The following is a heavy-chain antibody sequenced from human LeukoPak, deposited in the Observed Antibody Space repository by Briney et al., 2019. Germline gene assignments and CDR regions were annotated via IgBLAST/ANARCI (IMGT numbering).Heavy chain of an antibody. CDR3: ARSLFGDGYNFDY. Sequence: ASVTVSCTASGGTFSSYAISWVRQAPGQGLEWMGGIIPIFGTANYAQKFQGRVTITADESTSTAYMELSSLRSEDTAVYYCARSLFGDGYNFDYWGQGTLVTVSS. J-gene: IGHJ4*02. V-gene: IGHV1-69*01. CDR2: IIPIFGTA. D-gene: IGHD5-24*01. CDR1: GGTFSSYA.